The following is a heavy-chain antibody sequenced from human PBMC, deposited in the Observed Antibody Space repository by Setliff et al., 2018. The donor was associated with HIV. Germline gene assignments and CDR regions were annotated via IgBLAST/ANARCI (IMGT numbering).Heavy chain of an antibody. V-gene: IGHV3-21*06. D-gene: IGHD6-13*01. Sequence: LRLSCAASGFPFSLYSMNWVRQTPGRGLEWVSSINGNTLYISYAASVRRRFTISRDNAKGSLYLQLTSLRPEYTGVYFCARVGSSTSLDYWGQGILVTVSS. CDR3: ARVGSSTSLDY. CDR1: GFPFSLYS. CDR2: INGNTLYI. J-gene: IGHJ4*02.